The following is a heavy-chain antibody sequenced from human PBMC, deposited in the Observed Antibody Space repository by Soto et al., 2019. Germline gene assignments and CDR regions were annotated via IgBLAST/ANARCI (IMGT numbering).Heavy chain of an antibody. CDR1: GGSVSSGSYY. CDR2: IYYSGST. J-gene: IGHJ4*02. V-gene: IGHV4-61*01. CDR3: ARDPGYSSGWPTPYFDY. Sequence: SEALSLTCTVSGGSVSSGSYYWSWIRQPPGKGLEWIGYIYYSGSTNYNPSLKSRVTISVDTSKNQFSLKLSSVTAADTAVYYCARDPGYSSGWPTPYFDYWGQGTLVTVSS. D-gene: IGHD6-19*01.